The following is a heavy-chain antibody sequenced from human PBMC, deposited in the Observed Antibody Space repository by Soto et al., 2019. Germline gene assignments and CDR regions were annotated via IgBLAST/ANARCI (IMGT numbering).Heavy chain of an antibody. J-gene: IGHJ5*02. CDR2: IYYSGST. CDR1: GGSISSYY. V-gene: IGHV4-59*01. CDR3: ARAGRVLLWFGELEWNWFDP. Sequence: QVQLQESGPGLVKPSETLSLTCTVSGGSISSYYWSWIRQPPGKGLEWIGCIYYSGSTNYNPSLTSRVIISVDTSKNQFSLKLSSVTAADTAVYYCARAGRVLLWFGELEWNWFDPWGQGTLVTVSS. D-gene: IGHD3-10*01.